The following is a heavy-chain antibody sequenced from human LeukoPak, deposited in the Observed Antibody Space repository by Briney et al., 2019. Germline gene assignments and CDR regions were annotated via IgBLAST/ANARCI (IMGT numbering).Heavy chain of an antibody. J-gene: IGHJ4*02. CDR2: ISGSGVTT. Sequence: GESLRLSCAASGFTFSSYGMSWVRQAPGKGLEWVSTISGSGVTTYYADSVKGRFTISRDNSKNTLYLQMNSLRAEDTAVYYCARDTRVQKWFGELIKTTTYYFDYWGQGALVTVSS. CDR3: ARDTRVQKWFGELIKTTTYYFDY. D-gene: IGHD3-10*01. V-gene: IGHV3-23*01. CDR1: GFTFSSYG.